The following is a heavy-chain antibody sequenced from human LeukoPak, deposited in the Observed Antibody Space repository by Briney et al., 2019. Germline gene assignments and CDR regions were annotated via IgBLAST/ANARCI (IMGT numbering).Heavy chain of an antibody. Sequence: ASVKVSCEASGYTFTSYGISWVRQAPGQGLEWMGWISAYNGNTNYAQKLQGRVTMTTDTSTSTAYMELRSLRSDDTAVYYCARTPDFWSGYSPGYWGQGTLVTVSS. CDR3: ARTPDFWSGYSPGY. D-gene: IGHD3-3*01. J-gene: IGHJ4*02. CDR2: ISAYNGNT. V-gene: IGHV1-18*01. CDR1: GYTFTSYG.